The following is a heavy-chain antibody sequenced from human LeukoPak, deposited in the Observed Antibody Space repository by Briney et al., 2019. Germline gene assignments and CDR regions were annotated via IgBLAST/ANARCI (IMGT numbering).Heavy chain of an antibody. V-gene: IGHV3-30-3*01. CDR2: ISYDGSNK. CDR3: ARDIRAGAYYDFWSGFDY. D-gene: IGHD3-3*01. J-gene: IGHJ4*02. Sequence: PGGSLRLSCAASGFTFSSYAMHRVRQAPGKGLEWVAVISYDGSNKYYADSVKGRFTISRDNSKNTLYLQMNSLRAEDTAVYYCARDIRAGAYYDFWSGFDYWGQGTLVTVSS. CDR1: GFTFSSYA.